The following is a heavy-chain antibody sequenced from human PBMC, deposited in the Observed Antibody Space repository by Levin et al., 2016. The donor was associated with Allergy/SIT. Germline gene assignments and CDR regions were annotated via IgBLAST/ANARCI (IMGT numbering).Heavy chain of an antibody. CDR3: ARVTCSSTSCYWGWFDP. CDR2: IIPIFGTA. D-gene: IGHD2-2*01. Sequence: WVRQAPGQGLEWMGGIIPIFGTANYAQKFQGRVTITADESTSTAYMELSSLRSEDTAVYYCARVTCSSTSCYWGWFDPWGQGTLVTVSS. J-gene: IGHJ5*02. V-gene: IGHV1-69*01.